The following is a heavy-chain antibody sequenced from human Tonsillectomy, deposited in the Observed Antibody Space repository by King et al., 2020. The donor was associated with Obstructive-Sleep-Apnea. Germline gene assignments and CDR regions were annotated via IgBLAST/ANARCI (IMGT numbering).Heavy chain of an antibody. J-gene: IGHJ6*02. CDR3: ARDRISGGYSVRGMDV. CDR2: ISYDGGNK. V-gene: IGHV3-30*04. Sequence: VQLVESGGGVVQPGRSLRLSCAASGFTFSNYAMHWVRQAPGKGLEWVAVISYDGGNKFYADSVKGRFTISRDNSKNTLWLQMDSLRAEDTAVYYWARDRISGGYSVRGMDVWGQGPTVTVSS. D-gene: IGHD1-26*01. CDR1: GFTFSNYA.